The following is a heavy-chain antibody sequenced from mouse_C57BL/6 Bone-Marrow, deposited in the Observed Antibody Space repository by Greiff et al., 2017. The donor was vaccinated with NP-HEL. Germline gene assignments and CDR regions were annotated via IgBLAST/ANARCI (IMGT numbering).Heavy chain of an antibody. V-gene: IGHV5-6*01. Sequence: EVQVVESGGDLVKPGGSLKLSCAASGFTFSSYGMSWVRQTPDKRLEWVATISSGGSYTYYPDSVKGRFTISRDNAKNTLYLQMSSLKSEDTAMYYCGGGYGYAGFDYWGQGTTLTVSS. CDR1: GFTFSSYG. D-gene: IGHD2-2*01. CDR2: ISSGGSYT. CDR3: GGGYGYAGFDY. J-gene: IGHJ2*01.